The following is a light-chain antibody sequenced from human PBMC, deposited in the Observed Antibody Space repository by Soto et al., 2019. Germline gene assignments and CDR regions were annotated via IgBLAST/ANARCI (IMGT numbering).Light chain of an antibody. J-gene: IGLJ2*01. CDR1: SSNIGGNT. CDR2: SNS. CDR3: STWDDSLNGPL. V-gene: IGLV1-44*01. Sequence: QSVLTQPPSASGTPGQRVTISCSGGSSNIGGNTVNWYQQLPGAAPKLIIFSNSQRPSGVPDRFSGSKSGTSASLAIGGLQSEDEVEYYCSTWDDSLNGPLFGGGTKVTVL.